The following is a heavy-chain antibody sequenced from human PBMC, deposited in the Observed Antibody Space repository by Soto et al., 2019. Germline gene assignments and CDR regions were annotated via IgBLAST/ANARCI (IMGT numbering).Heavy chain of an antibody. CDR3: ARLRPPRYCSSTSCPRKDYYGMDV. Sequence: PSETLSLTCTVSGGSFSVYYWSWIRQPPGKGLEWIGEINHSGSTNYNPSLKSRVTISVDTSKNQFSLKLSSVTAADTAVYYCARLRPPRYCSSTSCPRKDYYGMDVWGQGTTVTVSS. CDR2: INHSGST. D-gene: IGHD2-2*01. CDR1: GGSFSVYY. V-gene: IGHV4-34*01. J-gene: IGHJ6*02.